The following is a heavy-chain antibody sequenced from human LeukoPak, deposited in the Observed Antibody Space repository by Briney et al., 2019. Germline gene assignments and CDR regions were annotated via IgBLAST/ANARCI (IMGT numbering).Heavy chain of an antibody. CDR1: GFTFSSYS. CDR2: ISSSSSTI. V-gene: IGHV3-48*01. D-gene: IGHD5-18*01. Sequence: GGSLRLSCAASGFTFSSYSMNWVRQAPGKGLEWVSYISSSSSTIYYADSVKGRFTISRDNAKNSLYLQMNSLRAEDTAVYYCARDHGILDYWGQGTLVTVSS. J-gene: IGHJ4*02. CDR3: ARDHGILDY.